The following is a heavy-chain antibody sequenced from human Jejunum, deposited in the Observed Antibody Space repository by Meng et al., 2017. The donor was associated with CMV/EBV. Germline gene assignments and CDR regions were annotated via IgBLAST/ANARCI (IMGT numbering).Heavy chain of an antibody. V-gene: IGHV3-23*04. Sequence: VPRVESGGRLVQPGGSLGLSRAASGFPFGSYAMSWVRQAPGKWLEWVSPISGSGSSTYYADSVKGRSTISRDNSENTLYLQMNSLRAEDTAVYYCAKGGLGSPGLDSWGQGTLVTVSS. D-gene: IGHD3-10*01. CDR3: AKGGLGSPGLDS. CDR2: ISGSGSST. CDR1: GFPFGSYA. J-gene: IGHJ5*01.